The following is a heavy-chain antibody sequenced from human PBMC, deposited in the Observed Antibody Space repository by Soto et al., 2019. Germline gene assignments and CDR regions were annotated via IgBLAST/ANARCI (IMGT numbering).Heavy chain of an antibody. CDR2: IIPIFGTS. CDR3: AGKTGTNGRAFDI. CDR1: GDTFSTYG. D-gene: IGHD1-7*01. J-gene: IGHJ3*02. Sequence: QVQLVQSGAEVKKPGSSVKVSCKASGDTFSTYGITWVRQAPGQGLEWMGGIIPIFGTSNYAQKFQGRVTITADESTSTAYMELSSLISEDTAVYYCAGKTGTNGRAFDIWGQGTMVTVSS. V-gene: IGHV1-69*01.